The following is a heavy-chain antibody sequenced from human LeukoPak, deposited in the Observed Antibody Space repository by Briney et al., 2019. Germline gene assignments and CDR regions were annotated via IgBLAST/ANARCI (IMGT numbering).Heavy chain of an antibody. CDR3: AKDLEDSSGYPWGYFDY. J-gene: IGHJ4*02. V-gene: IGHV3-30*18. CDR2: ISYDGSNK. D-gene: IGHD3-22*01. Sequence: GGSLRLSCAASGFTFSSYCMHWVRQAPGKGLEWVAVISYDGSNKYYADSVKGRFTISRDNSKNTLYLQMNSLRAEDTAVYYCAKDLEDSSGYPWGYFDYWGQGTLVTVSS. CDR1: GFTFSSYC.